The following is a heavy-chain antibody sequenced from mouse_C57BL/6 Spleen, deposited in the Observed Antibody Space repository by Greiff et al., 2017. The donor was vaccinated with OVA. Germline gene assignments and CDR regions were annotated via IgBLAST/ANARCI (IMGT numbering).Heavy chain of an antibody. V-gene: IGHV1-61*01. CDR1: GYTFTSYW. Sequence: VQLQQPGAELVRPGSSVKLSCKASGYTFTSYWMDWVKQRPGQGLEWIGNIYPSDSDTHYNQKFKDKATLTVDKSSSTAYMQLSRLTSEDSAVYYSARGGPTIDLYYAMDYWGQGTSVTVSS. CDR3: ARGGPTIDLYYAMDY. J-gene: IGHJ4*01. CDR2: IYPSDSDT. D-gene: IGHD2-12*01.